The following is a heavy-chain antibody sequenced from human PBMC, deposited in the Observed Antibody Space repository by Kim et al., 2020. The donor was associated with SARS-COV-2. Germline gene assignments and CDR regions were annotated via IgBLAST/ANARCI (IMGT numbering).Heavy chain of an antibody. D-gene: IGHD3-10*01. CDR1: GFSLSTNGVG. CDR3: AHSRRFASGKYDSDF. Sequence: SGPTLVNPTQTLTLTCTFSGFSLSTNGVGVAWIRQPPGKALEWLALFYWDDDKRYSPSLQTRLTISKDTSKSQVVLTMTNMDSADTATYFCAHSRRFASGKYDSDFWGQGALVTVSS. J-gene: IGHJ4*02. V-gene: IGHV2-5*02. CDR2: FYWDDDK.